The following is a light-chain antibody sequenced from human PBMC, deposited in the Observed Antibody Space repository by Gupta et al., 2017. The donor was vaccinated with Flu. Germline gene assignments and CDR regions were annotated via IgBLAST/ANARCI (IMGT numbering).Light chain of an antibody. CDR3: QRANNVLVT. J-gene: IGKJ4*01. CDR1: QSISDW. V-gene: IGKV1-12*01. CDR2: GAS. Sequence: PASVSASVGDRVIITCRASQSISDWLAWYQQKPGKAPRLLIYGASTLQTGVPSRFSGSGSGTEFTLTISSLQPEDFATYYCQRANNVLVTFGGGTKVEIK.